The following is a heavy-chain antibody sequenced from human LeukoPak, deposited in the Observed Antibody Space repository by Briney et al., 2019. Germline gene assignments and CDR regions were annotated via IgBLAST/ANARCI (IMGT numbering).Heavy chain of an antibody. CDR1: GGSISSGGYY. CDR3: AREPRITMVRGVIIGYFDY. D-gene: IGHD3-10*01. J-gene: IGHJ4*02. V-gene: IGHV4-31*03. Sequence: SETLSFTCTVSGGSISSGGYYWSWIRQHPGKGLEWIGYIYYSGSTYYNPSLKSRVTISVDTSKNQFSLKLSSVTAADTAVYYCAREPRITMVRGVIIGYFDYWGQGTLVTVSS. CDR2: IYYSGST.